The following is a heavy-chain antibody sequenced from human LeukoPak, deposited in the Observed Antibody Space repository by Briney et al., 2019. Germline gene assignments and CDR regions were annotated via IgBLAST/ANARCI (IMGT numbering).Heavy chain of an antibody. CDR1: GFTFSSYN. CDR2: ISSSSSYI. CDR3: ARDKTGYLSYY. Sequence: PGGSLRLSCPASGFTFSSYNMNWVRPPPGKGLEWVSSISSSSSYIYYAVSVKGRFTISKYNAKNSLYLQMNSLRAEDTAVYYCARDKTGYLSYYWGQGNLVTVSS. V-gene: IGHV3-21*01. D-gene: IGHD5-12*01. J-gene: IGHJ4*02.